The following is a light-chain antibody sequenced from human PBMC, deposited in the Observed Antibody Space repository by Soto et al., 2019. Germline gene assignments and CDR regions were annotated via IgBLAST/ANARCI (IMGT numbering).Light chain of an antibody. J-gene: IGKJ1*01. CDR3: LQHNSYPWT. CDR1: QSVSTY. Sequence: DIPMTQSPSTLSASVGDRVTITCRTSQSVSTYVTWYQQKPGKAPKRLIYAASSLQSGVPSRFSGSGSGTEFTLTISSLQPEDFATYYCLQHNSYPWTFGQGTKVDIK. V-gene: IGKV1-17*01. CDR2: AAS.